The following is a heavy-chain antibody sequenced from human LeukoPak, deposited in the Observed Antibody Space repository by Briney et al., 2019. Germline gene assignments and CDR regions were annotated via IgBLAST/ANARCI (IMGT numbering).Heavy chain of an antibody. CDR1: GFTVSSNY. V-gene: IGHV3-53*01. CDR2: IYSGGST. Sequence: GGSLRLSCAASGFTVSSNYMSWVRQAPGKGLEWVSVIYSGGSTYYADSVKGRFTISGDNSKNTLYLQMNSLRAEDTAVYYCARLYDFWSGLDYWGQGTLVTVSS. J-gene: IGHJ4*02. CDR3: ARLYDFWSGLDY. D-gene: IGHD3-3*01.